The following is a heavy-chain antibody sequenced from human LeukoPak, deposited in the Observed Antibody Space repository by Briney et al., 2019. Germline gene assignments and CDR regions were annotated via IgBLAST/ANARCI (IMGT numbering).Heavy chain of an antibody. CDR1: GFTFSSYE. D-gene: IGHD5-12*01. J-gene: IGHJ4*02. CDR3: AREVGYTGYYFDY. Sequence: GGSLRLSCAASGFTFSSYEMNWVRQAPGKGLEWVSYISSSGSTIYYADSVKGRFTISRDNAKNSLYLQTNSLRAEDTAVYYCAREVGYTGYYFDYWGQGTLVTVSS. CDR2: ISSSGSTI. V-gene: IGHV3-48*03.